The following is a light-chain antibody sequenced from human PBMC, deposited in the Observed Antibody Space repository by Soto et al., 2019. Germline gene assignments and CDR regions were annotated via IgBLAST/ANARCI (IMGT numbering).Light chain of an antibody. V-gene: IGKV1-9*01. CDR1: QGIGSY. Sequence: DIQMTQSPFTLPPSVGDRVTIACRASQGIGSYVAWYQQKPGEGPKLLIYSASTLQSGVQSRFSGSGSGTEFTLTISSLQPEDFATYYCQQLNSFPLFGPGNKVDIK. J-gene: IGKJ3*01. CDR2: SAS. CDR3: QQLNSFPL.